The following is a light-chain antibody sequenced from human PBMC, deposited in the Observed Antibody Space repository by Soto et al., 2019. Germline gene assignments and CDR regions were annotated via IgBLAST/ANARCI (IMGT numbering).Light chain of an antibody. CDR2: TNS. V-gene: IGLV1-44*01. Sequence: QSVLTQPPSASGTPGQWVTVSCSGGSSNIGGNPVTWYQQVPGTAPKLLIYTNSQRPSGVPDRFSGSKSGTSASLAISDLQSEDEADYYCAAWDDSLNGVIFGGGTQLTVL. CDR3: AAWDDSLNGVI. J-gene: IGLJ7*01. CDR1: SSNIGGNP.